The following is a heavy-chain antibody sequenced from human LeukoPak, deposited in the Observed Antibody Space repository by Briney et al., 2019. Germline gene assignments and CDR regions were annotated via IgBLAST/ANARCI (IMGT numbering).Heavy chain of an antibody. V-gene: IGHV4-59*01. CDR1: GVSISSYY. Sequence: SETLSLTCTVSGVSISSYYWSWIRQPPGKGLEWIGYIYYSGSTNYNPSLKSRVTISVDTSKNQFSLKLSSVTAADTAVYYCARCAYYPDPFDYWGQGTLVTVSS. D-gene: IGHD1-26*01. CDR3: ARCAYYPDPFDY. J-gene: IGHJ4*02. CDR2: IYYSGST.